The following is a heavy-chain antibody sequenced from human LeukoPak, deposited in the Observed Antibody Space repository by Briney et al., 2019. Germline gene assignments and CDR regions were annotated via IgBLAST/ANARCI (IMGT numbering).Heavy chain of an antibody. V-gene: IGHV3-23*01. Sequence: GGSLRLSCAASGFTFSSYAMSWVRQAPGKGLEWVSMISGSGGTTSFADSVKGRFTISRDNSKNTVYLQVNSVRAEDTAVYYCAKDKTAAAGTPGDNWGQGTLVTVSS. J-gene: IGHJ4*02. D-gene: IGHD6-13*01. CDR3: AKDKTAAAGTPGDN. CDR1: GFTFSSYA. CDR2: ISGSGGTT.